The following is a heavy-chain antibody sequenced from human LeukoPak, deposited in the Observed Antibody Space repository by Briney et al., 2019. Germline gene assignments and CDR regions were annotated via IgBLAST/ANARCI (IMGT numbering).Heavy chain of an antibody. D-gene: IGHD3-16*01. J-gene: IGHJ4*02. CDR1: GFTFSDYY. CDR2: IGSGGSI. CDR3: ARTALGLDF. Sequence: GGSLRLSCAASGFTFSDYYMSWVRQAPGKGLEWVSYIGSGGSIYYADSVKGRFTISRDNAKNSLFLQMNSLGAEDMAVYYCARTALGLDFWGQGTLVTVSS. V-gene: IGHV3-11*01.